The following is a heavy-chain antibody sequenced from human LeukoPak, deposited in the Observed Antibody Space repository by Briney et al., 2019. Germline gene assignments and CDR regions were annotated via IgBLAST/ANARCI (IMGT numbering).Heavy chain of an antibody. CDR1: GYTFTGYY. CDR3: ARGGSSWEYYFDY. V-gene: IGHV1-2*02. J-gene: IGHJ4*02. Sequence: ASVTVSCKASGYTFTGYYMHWVRQAPGQGLEWMGWINPNSGGTNYAQKFQGRVTMTRDTSISTAYMELSRLRSDDTAVYYCARGGSSWEYYFDYWGQGTLVTVSS. CDR2: INPNSGGT. D-gene: IGHD6-13*01.